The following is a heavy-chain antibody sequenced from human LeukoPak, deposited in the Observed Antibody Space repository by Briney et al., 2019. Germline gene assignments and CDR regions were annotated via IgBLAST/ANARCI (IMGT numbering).Heavy chain of an antibody. CDR2: IYYSGST. Sequence: SETLSLTCTVSGGSISSYYWSWIRQPPGKGLEWIGYIYYSGSTSYNPSLKSRVTISVDTSKNQFSLKLSSVTTADTAVYYCARWPHGSSWDDAFDIWGQGTMVTVSS. CDR3: ARWPHGSSWDDAFDI. V-gene: IGHV4-59*01. J-gene: IGHJ3*02. D-gene: IGHD6-13*01. CDR1: GGSISSYY.